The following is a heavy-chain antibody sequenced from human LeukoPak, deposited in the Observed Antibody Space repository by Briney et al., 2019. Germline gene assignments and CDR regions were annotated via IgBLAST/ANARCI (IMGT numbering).Heavy chain of an antibody. CDR3: ASGVYGSGSYQDDFYYYMDV. V-gene: IGHV3-20*04. Sequence: GGSLRLSCAASGFTFDDYGMSWVRQAPGKGLEWVSGINWNGGSTGYADSVKVRFTISRDNAKNSLYLQMNSLRAEDTALYYCASGVYGSGSYQDDFYYYMDVWGKGTTVTVSS. CDR1: GFTFDDYG. CDR2: INWNGGST. J-gene: IGHJ6*03. D-gene: IGHD3-10*01.